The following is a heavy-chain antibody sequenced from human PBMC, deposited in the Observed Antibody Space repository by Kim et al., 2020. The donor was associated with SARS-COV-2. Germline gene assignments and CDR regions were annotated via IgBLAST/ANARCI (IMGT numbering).Heavy chain of an antibody. V-gene: IGHV1-69*06. Sequence: SVKVSCKASGGTFSSYAISWVRQAPGQGLEWMGGIIPIFGTANYAQKFQGRVTITADKSTSTAYMELSSLRSEDTAVYYCARWKTTMVRGALYYYYGMDVWGQGTTVTVSS. CDR2: IIPIFGTA. CDR1: GGTFSSYA. D-gene: IGHD3-10*01. CDR3: ARWKTTMVRGALYYYYGMDV. J-gene: IGHJ6*02.